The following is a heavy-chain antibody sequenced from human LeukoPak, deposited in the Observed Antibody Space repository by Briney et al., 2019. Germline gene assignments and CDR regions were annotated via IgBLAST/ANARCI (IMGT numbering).Heavy chain of an antibody. V-gene: IGHV3-30*04. CDR1: GFTFSSYA. CDR2: ISYDGSNK. D-gene: IGHD6-19*01. Sequence: GGSLRLSCAASGFTFSSYAMRWVRQAPGKGLEWVAVISYDGSNKYYADSVKGRFTISRDNSKNTLYLQMNSLRAEDTAVYYCARDTQRDSGWYLDYWGQGTLVTVSS. CDR3: ARDTQRDSGWYLDY. J-gene: IGHJ4*02.